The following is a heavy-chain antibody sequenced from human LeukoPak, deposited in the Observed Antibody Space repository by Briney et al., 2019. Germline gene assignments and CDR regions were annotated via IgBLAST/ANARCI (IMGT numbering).Heavy chain of an antibody. Sequence: SETLSLTCTVSGGSISSGGYYWRWIRQPPGKGLEWIGYIYHSGSTYYNPSLKSRATISVDRSKNQFSLKLSSVTAADTAVYYCARGVPAANAFDIWGQGTMVTVSS. CDR1: GGSISSGGYY. V-gene: IGHV4-30-2*01. J-gene: IGHJ3*02. D-gene: IGHD2-2*01. CDR3: ARGVPAANAFDI. CDR2: IYHSGST.